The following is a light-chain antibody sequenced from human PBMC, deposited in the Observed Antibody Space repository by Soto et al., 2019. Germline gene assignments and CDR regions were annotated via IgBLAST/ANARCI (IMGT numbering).Light chain of an antibody. CDR2: GAS. Sequence: EIVLAQSPGTLSLSPGERATLSCRASQRVSSSFLAWYQQKPGQAPRLLIYGASSRATGIPDRFSGSGSGTHFTLTIIRLEPEDFAVYYCQQCGSSETFGQGTKVDIK. CDR1: QRVSSSF. J-gene: IGKJ1*01. CDR3: QQCGSSET. V-gene: IGKV3-20*01.